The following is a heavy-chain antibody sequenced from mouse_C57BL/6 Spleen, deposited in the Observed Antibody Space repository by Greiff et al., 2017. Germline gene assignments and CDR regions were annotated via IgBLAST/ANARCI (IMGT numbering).Heavy chain of an antibody. CDR1: GYTFTSYW. J-gene: IGHJ2*01. CDR2: IYPGSGST. V-gene: IGHV1-55*01. CDR3: ARGDYYGSSYGY. D-gene: IGHD1-1*01. Sequence: QVQLQQPGAELVKPGASVKMSCKASGYTFTSYWITWVKQRPGQGLEWIGDIYPGSGSTNYTEKFKSKATLTVDTSSSTAYMQLSSLTSEDSAVYYCARGDYYGSSYGYWGQGTTLTVSS.